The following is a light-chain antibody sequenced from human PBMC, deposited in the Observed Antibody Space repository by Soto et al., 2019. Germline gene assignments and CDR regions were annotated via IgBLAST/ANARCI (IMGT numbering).Light chain of an antibody. CDR1: QGIISY. V-gene: IGKV1-9*01. CDR3: QQSYSTPWT. CDR2: AAS. Sequence: DIQLTQSPSFLSASVGDRFTITCRASQGIISYLAWYQQKPGKAPKLLIYAASTLQSGVPSRFSGSGSGTEFTLTISSLQPEDFATYYCQQSYSTPWTFGQGSKVDIK. J-gene: IGKJ1*01.